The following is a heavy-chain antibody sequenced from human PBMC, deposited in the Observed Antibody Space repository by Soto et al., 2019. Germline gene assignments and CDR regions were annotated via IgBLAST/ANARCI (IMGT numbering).Heavy chain of an antibody. J-gene: IGHJ6*02. CDR2: IIPIFGTA. V-gene: IGHV1-69*13. CDR3: ARVVLGEMATTMDYYGMDV. Sequence: SVKVSCKASGGTFSSYAISWVRQAPGQGLEWMGGIIPIFGTANYAQKFQGRVTITADESTSTAYMELSSLRSEDTAVYYCARVVLGEMATTMDYYGMDVWGQGTTVTVSS. CDR1: GGTFSSYA. D-gene: IGHD3-16*01.